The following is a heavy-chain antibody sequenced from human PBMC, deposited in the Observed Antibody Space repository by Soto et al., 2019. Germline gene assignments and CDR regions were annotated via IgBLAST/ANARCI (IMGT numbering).Heavy chain of an antibody. CDR1: GFTFTSYG. CDR2: INNGYTTI. J-gene: IGHJ4*02. D-gene: IGHD3-10*01. V-gene: IGHV3-48*02. Sequence: EVQLVESGGDLVQPGGSLRLSCAASGFTFTSYGMNWVRQAPGKGLEWLSYINNGYTTIYYADSVKGRFTISRDNAKNSLYLQMNSLRDEDTAVYYCARFRNFNYDSGSYYFDSWGQGTLVTVSS. CDR3: ARFRNFNYDSGSYYFDS.